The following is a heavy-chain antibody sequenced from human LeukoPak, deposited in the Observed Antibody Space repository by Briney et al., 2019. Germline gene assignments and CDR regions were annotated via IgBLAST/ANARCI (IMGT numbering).Heavy chain of an antibody. CDR3: ARDSRYVDKYYYGMDV. D-gene: IGHD5-12*01. Sequence: SGGSLRLSCAVSGFTFSSYNMNWVRQAPGKGLEWVSYISSSSSTIYYADSVKGRFTISRDNAKNSLYLQMNSLRAEDTAVYYCARDSRYVDKYYYGMDVWGQGTTVTVSS. V-gene: IGHV3-48*01. CDR1: GFTFSSYN. J-gene: IGHJ6*02. CDR2: ISSSSSTI.